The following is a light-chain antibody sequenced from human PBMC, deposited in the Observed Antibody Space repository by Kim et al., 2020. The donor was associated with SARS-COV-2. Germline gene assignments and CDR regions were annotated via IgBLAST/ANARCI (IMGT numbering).Light chain of an antibody. J-gene: IGKJ2*01. CDR1: QSISSW. CDR2: DAS. V-gene: IGKV1-5*01. CDR3: QQYNSYSYT. Sequence: DIQMTQSPSTLSASVGDRVTITCRASQSISSWLAWFQQRPGKAPKLLIYDASSLESGVPSRFSGSGSGTEFTLIINSLQPDDFATYYCQQYNSYSYTFGQGTKLEI.